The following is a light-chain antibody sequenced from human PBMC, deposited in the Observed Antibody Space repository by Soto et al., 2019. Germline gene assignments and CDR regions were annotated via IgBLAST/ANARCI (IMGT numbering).Light chain of an antibody. J-gene: IGKJ1*01. V-gene: IGKV3-20*01. CDR1: QSITRN. CDR3: QQYGSSPRT. CDR2: GAS. Sequence: DTVLTQSPATLSVSPGERATLSCRASQSITRNLAWYQQSPGQAPRLLIYGASTRATGIPARFSGSGSGTDFTLTISRLEPEDFAVYYCQQYGSSPRTFGQGTKVDIK.